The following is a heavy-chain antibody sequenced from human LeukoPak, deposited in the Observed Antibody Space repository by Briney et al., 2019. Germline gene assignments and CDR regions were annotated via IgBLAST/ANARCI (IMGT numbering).Heavy chain of an antibody. CDR1: GGSVSSGTYY. CDR3: AREASLVRGIFITRYGLDV. V-gene: IGHV4-61*01. CDR2: ISYNENT. J-gene: IGHJ6*04. D-gene: IGHD3-10*01. Sequence: SETLSLTCTVSGGSVSSGTYYWTWIRQPPGKGLEWIAYISYNENTNYNPSLKSRLTISLDTSSNQFSLRLSSVTAADTAVNYCAREASLVRGIFITRYGLDVWGRGTTVTVSS.